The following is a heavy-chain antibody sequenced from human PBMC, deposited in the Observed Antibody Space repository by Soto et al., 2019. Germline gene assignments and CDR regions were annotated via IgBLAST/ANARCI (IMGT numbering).Heavy chain of an antibody. CDR3: ARDRFYDSSGYPEGAFDI. J-gene: IGHJ3*02. Sequence: SVKVSCKASGGTFSSYAISWVRQAPGQGLEWMGGIIPIFGTANYAQKFQGRVTITAGESTSTAYMELSSLRSEDTAVYYCARDRFYDSSGYPEGAFDIWGQGTMVTVS. V-gene: IGHV1-69*13. D-gene: IGHD3-22*01. CDR1: GGTFSSYA. CDR2: IIPIFGTA.